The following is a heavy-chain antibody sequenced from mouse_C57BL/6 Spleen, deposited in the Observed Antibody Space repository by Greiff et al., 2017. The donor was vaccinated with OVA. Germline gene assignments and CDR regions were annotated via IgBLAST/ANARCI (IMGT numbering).Heavy chain of an antibody. J-gene: IGHJ4*01. CDR2: ISSGSSTI. CDR1: GFTFSVYG. CDR3: ARRTVTTEGDY. V-gene: IGHV5-17*01. D-gene: IGHD1-1*01. Sequence: EVKLMESGGGLVKPGGSLKLSCAASGFTFSVYGMHWVRQAPEKGLEWVAYISSGSSTIYYADTVKGRFTISRDNAKNTLFLQMTSLRSEDTAMYYCARRTVTTEGDYWGQGTSVTVSS.